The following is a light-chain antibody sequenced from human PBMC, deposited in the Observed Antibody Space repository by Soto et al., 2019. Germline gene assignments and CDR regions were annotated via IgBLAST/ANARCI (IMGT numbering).Light chain of an antibody. CDR2: GAS. V-gene: IGKV3-20*01. Sequence: DIVLTQSPGTLSLSPGERATLSCRASQTVRSSSLAWYQQKPGQAPRLLIFGASTRAAGFPDRFSGSGSGTDFTLTISRLEADDFAVYYCQQYGSSPRTFGQGTKVEIK. J-gene: IGKJ1*01. CDR3: QQYGSSPRT. CDR1: QTVRSSS.